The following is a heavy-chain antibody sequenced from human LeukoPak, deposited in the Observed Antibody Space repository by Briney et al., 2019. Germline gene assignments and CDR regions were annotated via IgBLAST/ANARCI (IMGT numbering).Heavy chain of an antibody. V-gene: IGHV3-23*01. CDR3: AKEIPGITVAGNFDY. CDR2: ISGSGGST. CDR1: VFTFSSYA. Sequence: GGSLRLSCAASVFTFSSYAMSGVRQAPGKGLEWVSAISGSGGSTYYADSVKGRFTISRDNSKNTLHLQMDSLRAENTAVDYCAKEIPGITVAGNFDYWGQGTLVTVSS. D-gene: IGHD6-19*01. J-gene: IGHJ4*02.